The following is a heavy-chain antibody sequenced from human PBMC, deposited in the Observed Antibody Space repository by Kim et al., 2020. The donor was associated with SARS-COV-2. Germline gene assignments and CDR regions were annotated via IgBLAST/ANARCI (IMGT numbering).Heavy chain of an antibody. Sequence: YYAKAGTGRFTISRDNSKSTLYLQMNSLRAEDAAVYYGARIRYYDYPLEYWGQGTLVTVSS. J-gene: IGHJ4*02. CDR3: ARIRYYDYPLEY. D-gene: IGHD3-9*01. V-gene: IGHV3-53*01.